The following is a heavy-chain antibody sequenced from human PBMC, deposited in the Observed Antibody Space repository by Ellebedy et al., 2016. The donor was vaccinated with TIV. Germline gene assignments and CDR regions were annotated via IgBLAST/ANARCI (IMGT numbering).Heavy chain of an antibody. D-gene: IGHD1-26*01. CDR3: ARVGRWEDFDI. CDR1: GGTFSSYA. CDR2: IIPLLGTA. V-gene: IGHV1-69*04. J-gene: IGHJ3*02. Sequence: SVKVSXKASGGTFSSYAISWVRQAPGQGLEWMGRIIPLLGTANYAQKFQGRVTITADRSTSTAYMELSRLRSDDRAVYYCARVGRWEDFDIWGQGTMVIVSS.